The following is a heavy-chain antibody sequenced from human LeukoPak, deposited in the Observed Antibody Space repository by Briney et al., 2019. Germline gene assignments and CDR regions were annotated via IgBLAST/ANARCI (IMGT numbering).Heavy chain of an antibody. CDR2: INHSGST. Sequence: SETLSLTCAVYGGPFSGYYWSWIRQPPGKGLEWIGEINHSGSTNYNPSLKSRVTISVDTSKNQFSLKLSSVTAADTAVYYCARVSRFLEWLLYPSWFDPWGQGTLVTVSS. CDR1: GGPFSGYY. V-gene: IGHV4-34*01. CDR3: ARVSRFLEWLLYPSWFDP. D-gene: IGHD3-3*01. J-gene: IGHJ5*02.